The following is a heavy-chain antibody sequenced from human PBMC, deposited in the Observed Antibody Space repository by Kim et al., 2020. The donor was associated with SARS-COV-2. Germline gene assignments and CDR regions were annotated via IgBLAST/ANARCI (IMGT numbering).Heavy chain of an antibody. V-gene: IGHV3-23*01. CDR1: GFTFSTYA. Sequence: GGSLRLSCAASGFTFSTYAMSWVRQAPGKGLEWVSIISNSGGSTDYAESVKGRFTISRDNSKYTLNLQMNSLRVEDTAVYYCAKVGGTGYFDYWGRGTLV. CDR2: ISNSGGST. CDR3: AKVGGTGYFDY. D-gene: IGHD1-1*01. J-gene: IGHJ4*02.